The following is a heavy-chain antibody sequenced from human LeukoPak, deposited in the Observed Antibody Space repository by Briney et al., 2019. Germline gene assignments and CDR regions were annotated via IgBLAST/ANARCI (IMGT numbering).Heavy chain of an antibody. Sequence: PSETLSLTCTVSGGSISSYYWSWIRQPPGKGLEWIGYIYYSGSTNYNPSLKSRVTISVDTSKNQFSLKLSSVTAADTAVYYCARGKVVVVPAAMMIFWYFDLWGRGTLVPVPS. D-gene: IGHD2-2*01. CDR3: ARGKVVVVPAAMMIFWYFDL. J-gene: IGHJ2*01. CDR2: IYYSGST. V-gene: IGHV4-59*12. CDR1: GGSISSYY.